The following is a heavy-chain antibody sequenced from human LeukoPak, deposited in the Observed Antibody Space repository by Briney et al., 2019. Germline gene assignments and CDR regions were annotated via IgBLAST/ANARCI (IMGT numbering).Heavy chain of an antibody. CDR1: GFVFSDSG. Sequence: GGSLRLSCVASGFVFSDSGMHWVRQAPGKGLEWVALIWPDGTDKYYADSVEGRFTISRDKFKNTVYLEVNSVRAEDMAVYYCVKGGGYYSLFGDYWGQGTLVTVSS. CDR2: IWPDGTDK. D-gene: IGHD2-21*01. CDR3: VKGGGYYSLFGDY. V-gene: IGHV3-33*03. J-gene: IGHJ4*02.